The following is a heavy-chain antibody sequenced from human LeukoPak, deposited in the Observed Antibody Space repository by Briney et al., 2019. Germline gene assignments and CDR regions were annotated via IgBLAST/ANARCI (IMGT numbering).Heavy chain of an antibody. CDR2: ITSSSSYI. D-gene: IGHD3-10*02. V-gene: IGHV3-21*06. CDR3: AELGITMIGGV. CDR1: GFTFTSYN. Sequence: GGSLRLSCAASGFTFTSYNMNWVRQAPGKGLEWVSSITSSSSYIYYADSVKGRFTISRDNAKNSLYLQMDSLRVEDTAVYYCAELGITMIGGVWGKGTTVTISS. J-gene: IGHJ6*04.